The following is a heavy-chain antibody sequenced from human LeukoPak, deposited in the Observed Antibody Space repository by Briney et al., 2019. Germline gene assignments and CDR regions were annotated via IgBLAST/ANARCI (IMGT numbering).Heavy chain of an antibody. D-gene: IGHD2-15*01. Sequence: SEILSLTCAVYGGSFSGYYWSWIRQPPGKGLEWIGEINHSGSTNYNPSLKSRVTISVDTSKNQFSLKLSSVTAADTAVYYCAREGGHSIWGQGTMVTVSS. CDR2: INHSGST. V-gene: IGHV4-34*01. CDR1: GGSFSGYY. CDR3: AREGGHSI. J-gene: IGHJ3*02.